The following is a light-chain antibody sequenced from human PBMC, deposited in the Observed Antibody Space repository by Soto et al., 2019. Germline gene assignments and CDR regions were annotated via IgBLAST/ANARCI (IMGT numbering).Light chain of an antibody. CDR2: GAS. V-gene: IGKV3-15*01. CDR3: QQYNKWPPFT. J-gene: IGKJ2*01. CDR1: QSISTN. Sequence: EIVMTQSPATLPVSPGERVTLSCTASQSISTNLAWYQHKPGQAPRLLIYGASTRPTGILARFSGSGSGTEFTLTISSLQSEDFAVYYCQQYNKWPPFTFGQGTKLEIK.